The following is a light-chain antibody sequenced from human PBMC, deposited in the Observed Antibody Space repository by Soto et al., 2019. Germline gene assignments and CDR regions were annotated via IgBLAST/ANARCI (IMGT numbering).Light chain of an antibody. CDR1: SSDVGGYNY. CDR2: DVS. V-gene: IGLV2-14*01. Sequence: QSALTQPASVSGSPGQSITISCTGTSSDVGGYNYVSWYQQHPGKAPKLMIYDVSNRPSGVSNRFSGSKSGNTASLTISGLQAEDEAEYYCSSYTSSSTLYVFGTGIKVTVL. J-gene: IGLJ1*01. CDR3: SSYTSSSTLYV.